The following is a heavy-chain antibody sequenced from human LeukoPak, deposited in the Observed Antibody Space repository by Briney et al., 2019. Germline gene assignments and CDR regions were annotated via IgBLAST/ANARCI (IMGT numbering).Heavy chain of an antibody. CDR1: GFTFSNYG. J-gene: IGHJ4*02. D-gene: IGHD5-24*01. V-gene: IGHV3-30*02. Sequence: GGSLRLSCAASGFTFSNYGMHWVRQAPGKGLEWVAFIRDGGSNKYYADSVKGRFTISRDNSKNTLYLQMNNLRAEDTAVYYCANQKSEIFSYYFDYWGQGTLVAVSS. CDR2: IRDGGSNK. CDR3: ANQKSEIFSYYFDY.